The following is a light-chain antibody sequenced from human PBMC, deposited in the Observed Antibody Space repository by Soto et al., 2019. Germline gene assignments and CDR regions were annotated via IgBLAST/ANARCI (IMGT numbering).Light chain of an antibody. Sequence: DIQMTQSPSTLSASVGDRVTITCRASQSISSWLAWYHQKPGKAPKILIYKASSLESGVPSRFSGSGSGTDFTLTISSLHPDDFATYYCQQYNSYSPTFGQGTKVDIK. J-gene: IGKJ1*01. CDR1: QSISSW. V-gene: IGKV1-5*03. CDR3: QQYNSYSPT. CDR2: KAS.